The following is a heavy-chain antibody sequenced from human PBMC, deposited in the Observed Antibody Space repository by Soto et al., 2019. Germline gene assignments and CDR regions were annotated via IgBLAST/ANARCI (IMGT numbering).Heavy chain of an antibody. CDR3: ARFRAYYDILTGYSGFDY. CDR2: ISAYNGNT. J-gene: IGHJ4*02. CDR1: GYTFTSYG. D-gene: IGHD3-9*01. V-gene: IGHV1-18*01. Sequence: ASVKVSCKASGYTFTSYGISWVRQAPGQGLEWMGWISAYNGNTNYAQKLQGRVTMTTDTSTSTAYMELRSLRSDDTAVYYCARFRAYYDILTGYSGFDYWGQGTLVTVSS.